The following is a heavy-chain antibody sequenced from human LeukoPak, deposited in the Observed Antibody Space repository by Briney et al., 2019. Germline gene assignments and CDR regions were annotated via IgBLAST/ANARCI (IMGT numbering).Heavy chain of an antibody. V-gene: IGHV3-21*01. CDR3: ASGRRLAAAGHRVDY. CDR1: GFTFSSYS. D-gene: IGHD6-13*01. CDR2: ISSSSYI. Sequence: GGSLRLSCAASGFTFSSYSMNWVRQAPGKGLEWVSSISSSSYIYYADSVKGRFTISRDNAKNSLYLQMNSLRAEDTAVYYCASGRRLAAAGHRVDYWGQGTLVIVSS. J-gene: IGHJ4*02.